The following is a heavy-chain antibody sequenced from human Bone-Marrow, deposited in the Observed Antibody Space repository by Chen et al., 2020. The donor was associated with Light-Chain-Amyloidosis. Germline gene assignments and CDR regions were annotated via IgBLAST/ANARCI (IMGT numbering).Heavy chain of an antibody. CDR1: GFSFSNYA. D-gene: IGHD3-3*01. V-gene: IGHV3-23*01. Sequence: EVQLLESGGGLVQPGGSLRLSWAASGFSFSNYAMSWVRQAPGKGLEWVSAISPSGGRTYYADSVKGRLTISRDNSENTLYLQMNSLRVEDTAVYYCAKDGKEWLPDAWGQGTLVTVSS. J-gene: IGHJ5*02. CDR3: AKDGKEWLPDA. CDR2: ISPSGGRT.